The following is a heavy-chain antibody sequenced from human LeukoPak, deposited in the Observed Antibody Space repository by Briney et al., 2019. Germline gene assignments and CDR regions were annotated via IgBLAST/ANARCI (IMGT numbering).Heavy chain of an antibody. V-gene: IGHV3-33*01. CDR1: GFTFSSYG. CDR2: IWYDESNK. Sequence: GRSLRLSCAASGFTFSSYGMHWVRQAPGKGLEWVAVIWYDESNKYYADSVKGRFTISRDNSKNTLYLQMNSLRAEDTAVYYCARERRIAVAGLDYWGQGTLVTVSS. J-gene: IGHJ4*02. CDR3: ARERRIAVAGLDY. D-gene: IGHD6-19*01.